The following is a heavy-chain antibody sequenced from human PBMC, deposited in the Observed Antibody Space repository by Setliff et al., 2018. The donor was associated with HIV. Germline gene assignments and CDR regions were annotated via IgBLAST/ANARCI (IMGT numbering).Heavy chain of an antibody. D-gene: IGHD3-22*01. V-gene: IGHV3-53*01. CDR3: ARGPPSNYYFYMDV. CDR2: AYTGDNV. CDR1: GLIVSSNY. Sequence: PGGSLRLSCTTSGLIVSSNYMSWVRQTPNKGLEWVSTAYTGDNVDYADSVKGRFSFSRDDSKNTLYLLMDNLRVEDTAVYYCARGPPSNYYFYMDVWGKGTAVTV. J-gene: IGHJ6*03.